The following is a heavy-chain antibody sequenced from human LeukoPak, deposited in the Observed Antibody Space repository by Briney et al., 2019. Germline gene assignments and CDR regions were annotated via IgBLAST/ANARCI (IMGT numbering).Heavy chain of an antibody. V-gene: IGHV4-59*12. CDR1: GGSISNYY. Sequence: SETLSLTCTVSGGSISNYYWSWIRQPPGKGLEWIGYISYSGSTNYNPSLRSRVTISVDTSKNQFSLKLSSVTAADTAVYYCARGNYYGSGSYYKSVGMDVWGQGTTVTVSS. D-gene: IGHD3-10*01. CDR2: ISYSGST. J-gene: IGHJ6*02. CDR3: ARGNYYGSGSYYKSVGMDV.